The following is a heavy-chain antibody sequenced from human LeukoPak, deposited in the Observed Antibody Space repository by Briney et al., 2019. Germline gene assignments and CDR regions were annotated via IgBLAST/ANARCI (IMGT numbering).Heavy chain of an antibody. CDR1: GFTVSSYS. J-gene: IGHJ5*02. CDR3: ARGVGTTLTP. Sequence: GGSLRLSCAASGFTVSSYSMNWVRQAPGKGLEWVSIIYTGGSTYYADSVKGRFTISRDNSNNTLYLHMTSLRAEDTAIYYCARGVGTTLTPWSQGTLVTVSS. CDR2: IYTGGST. D-gene: IGHD1-26*01. V-gene: IGHV3-66*01.